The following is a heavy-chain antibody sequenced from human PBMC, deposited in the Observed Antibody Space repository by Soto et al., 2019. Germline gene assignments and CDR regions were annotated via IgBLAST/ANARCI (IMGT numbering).Heavy chain of an antibody. CDR2: INAGNGNT. J-gene: IGHJ5*02. V-gene: IGHV1-3*05. Sequence: QVQLVQSGAEEKKPGASVKVCCKASGYTFTNYAMHWVRQAPGQRLEWMGWINAGNGNTKYSQKFQGRVTITRDTAASTAYMELSSLRSEDTAVYYCALGFPLWFDHCGQGTLVTVSS. D-gene: IGHD2-15*01. CDR3: ALGFPLWFDH. CDR1: GYTFTNYA.